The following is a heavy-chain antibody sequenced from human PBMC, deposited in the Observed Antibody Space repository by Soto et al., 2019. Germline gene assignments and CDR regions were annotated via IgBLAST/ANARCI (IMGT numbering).Heavy chain of an antibody. CDR3: ARHVRGYSYGHGMDV. CDR1: GYSFTSYW. CDR2: IYPGDSDT. Sequence: GESLKSSCKGSGYSFTSYWIGWVRQMPGKGLEWMGIIYPGDSDTRYSPSFQGQVTISADKSISTAYLQWSSLKASDTAMYYCARHVRGYSYGHGMDVWGQGTTVTVSS. J-gene: IGHJ6*02. V-gene: IGHV5-51*01. D-gene: IGHD5-18*01.